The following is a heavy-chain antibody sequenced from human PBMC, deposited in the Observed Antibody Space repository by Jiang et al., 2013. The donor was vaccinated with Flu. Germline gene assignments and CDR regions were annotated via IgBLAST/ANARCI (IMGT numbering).Heavy chain of an antibody. Sequence: VQLLESGGGLVKPGGSLRLSCAASGFTFSSYSMNWVRQAPGKGLEWVSSISSSSSYIYYADSVKGRFTISRDNAKNSLYLQMNSLRAEDTAVYYCARDSDDSSVLADAFDIWGQGTMVTVSS. CDR1: GFTFSSYS. J-gene: IGHJ3*02. CDR2: ISSSSSYI. CDR3: ARDSDDSSVLADAFDI. V-gene: IGHV3-21*01. D-gene: IGHD3-22*01.